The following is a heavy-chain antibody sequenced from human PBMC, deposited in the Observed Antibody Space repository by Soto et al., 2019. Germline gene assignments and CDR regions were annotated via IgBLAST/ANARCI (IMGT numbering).Heavy chain of an antibody. Sequence: SETLSLTCTVSGGSVSSGSYYWSWIRQPPGKGLEWIGYIYYSGSTNYNPSLKSRVTISVDTSKNQFSLKLSSVTAADTAVYYCARDLSLDVWGQGTTVTVSS. D-gene: IGHD1-26*01. CDR3: ARDLSLDV. V-gene: IGHV4-61*01. J-gene: IGHJ6*02. CDR2: IYYSGST. CDR1: GGSVSSGSYY.